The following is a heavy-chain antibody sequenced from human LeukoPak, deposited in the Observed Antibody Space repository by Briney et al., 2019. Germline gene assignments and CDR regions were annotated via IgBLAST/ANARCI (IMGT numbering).Heavy chain of an antibody. V-gene: IGHV3-21*01. J-gene: IGHJ4*02. CDR1: GFTFSSYS. Sequence: SGGSLRLSCVASGFTFSSYSMNWVRQAPGKGLEWVSSISGSSNYIYYADSVKGRFTISRDSATNSLYLQMNSLRAEDTAVYYCARDYYGSYAIDYWGQGTLVTVSS. CDR3: ARDYYGSYAIDY. CDR2: ISGSSNYI. D-gene: IGHD1-26*01.